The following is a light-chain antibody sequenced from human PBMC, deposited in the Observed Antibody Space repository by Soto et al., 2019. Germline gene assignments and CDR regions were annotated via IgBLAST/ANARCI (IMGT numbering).Light chain of an antibody. CDR2: GAS. CDR3: QQYDDSIT. Sequence: EIVLTQSPDTLSLSPGESATLSCRASQSVSSSYLAWYQQKPGRAPRLLIYGASNRATGIPDRFSGSGSGPDCTLTISRLEPEDFVVFYCQQYDDSITFGPGTRLEIE. CDR1: QSVSSSY. V-gene: IGKV3-20*01. J-gene: IGKJ5*01.